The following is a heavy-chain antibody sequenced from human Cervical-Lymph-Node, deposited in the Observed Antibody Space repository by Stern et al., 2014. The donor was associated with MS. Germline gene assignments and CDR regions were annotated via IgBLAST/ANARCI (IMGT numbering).Heavy chain of an antibody. J-gene: IGHJ5*02. CDR2: IFSGGST. V-gene: IGHV3-53*01. D-gene: IGHD6-13*01. CDR3: ARDVRSSWYRWFDP. CDR1: GFSVRSNY. Sequence: EVQLVESGGGLIQPGGSLRLSCAASGFSVRSNYMSWVRQAPGQGLEWVPVIFSGGSTYYGDSVKGRFTISRDNSKNTVYLEMNSLRVEDTAVYYCARDVRSSWYRWFDPWGQGTLVTVSS.